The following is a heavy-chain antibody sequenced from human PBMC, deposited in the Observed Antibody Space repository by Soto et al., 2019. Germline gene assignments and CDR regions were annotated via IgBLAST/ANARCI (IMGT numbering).Heavy chain of an antibody. CDR3: ARDRVAYYYGSGSPAPGFDP. Sequence: RASVKVSCKASGGTFSSYAISWVRQAPGQGLEWMGGIIPIFGTANYAQKFQGRVTITADESTSTAYMELSSLRPEDTAVYYCARDRVAYYYGSGSPAPGFDPWGQGTLVTVSS. J-gene: IGHJ5*02. D-gene: IGHD3-10*01. V-gene: IGHV1-69*13. CDR1: GGTFSSYA. CDR2: IIPIFGTA.